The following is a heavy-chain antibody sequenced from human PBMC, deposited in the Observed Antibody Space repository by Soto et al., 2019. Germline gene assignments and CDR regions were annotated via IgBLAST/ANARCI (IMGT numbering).Heavy chain of an antibody. CDR3: AKDSYDLGIYFFDY. D-gene: IGHD3-22*01. CDR1: GFTFSSYW. J-gene: IGHJ4*02. V-gene: IGHV3-74*01. Sequence: GGSLRLSCAASGFTFSSYWMHWVRQAPEKGLMWVSHINSDGSSTTYADSVKGRFTISRDNAKNTLFLQMNSLRADDTAVYYCAKDSYDLGIYFFDYWGQGTLVTVSS. CDR2: INSDGSST.